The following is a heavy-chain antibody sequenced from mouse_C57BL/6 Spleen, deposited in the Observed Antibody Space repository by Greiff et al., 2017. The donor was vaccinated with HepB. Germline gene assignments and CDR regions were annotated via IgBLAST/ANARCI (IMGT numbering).Heavy chain of an antibody. CDR1: GYAFSSSW. V-gene: IGHV1-82*01. Sequence: VMLVESGPELVKPGASVKISCKASGYAFSSSWMNWVKQRPGKGLAWIGRIYPGDGDTNYNGKFKGKATLTADKSSSTAYMQLSSLTSEDSAVYFCARPYYSNYDWYFDVWGTGTTVTVSS. J-gene: IGHJ1*02. CDR2: IYPGDGDT. CDR3: ARPYYSNYDWYFDV. D-gene: IGHD2-5*01.